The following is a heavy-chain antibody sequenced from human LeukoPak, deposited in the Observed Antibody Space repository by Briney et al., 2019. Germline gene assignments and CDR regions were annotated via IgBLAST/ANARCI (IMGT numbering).Heavy chain of an antibody. J-gene: IGHJ4*02. V-gene: IGHV3-30*02. CDR3: AKQYHYDRSGYWSE. D-gene: IGHD3-22*01. CDR2: IRYDGSDN. CDR1: GFIFSNYG. Sequence: GGSLRLSCAASGFIFSNYGMHWVRQAPGKGLEWVAFIRYDGSDNYYEDSVKGRFTIYRDNSKNTLYLEMNSLRDDDTAVYYCAKQYHYDRSGYWSEWGQGTLVTVSS.